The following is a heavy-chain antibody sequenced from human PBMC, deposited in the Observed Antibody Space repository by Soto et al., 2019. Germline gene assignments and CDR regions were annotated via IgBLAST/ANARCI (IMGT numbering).Heavy chain of an antibody. D-gene: IGHD3-10*01. V-gene: IGHV1-69*01. CDR1: GGTFSSYA. Sequence: QVQLVQSGAEVKKPGSSVKVSCKASGGTFSSYAISWVRQAPGQGLEWMGGIIPIFGTANYAQKFQGGVTITADESTSTAYMELSSLRSEDTAVYYCARVRFGELLGYYYYYGMDVWGQGTTVTVSS. CDR3: ARVRFGELLGYYYYYGMDV. J-gene: IGHJ6*02. CDR2: IIPIFGTA.